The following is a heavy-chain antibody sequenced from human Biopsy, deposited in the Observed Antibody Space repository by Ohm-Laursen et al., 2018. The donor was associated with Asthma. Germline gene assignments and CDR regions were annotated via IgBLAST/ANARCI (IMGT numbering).Heavy chain of an antibody. CDR2: IYYSGST. CDR3: ARTTYGDDGFDP. CDR1: GGSINIGDYY. V-gene: IGHV4-31*03. D-gene: IGHD4-17*01. Sequence: TLSLTCSVSGGSINIGDYYWSWIRQHPVKGLEWIGYIYYSGSTYYNPSLKSRVSISLDTSKNQFSLSLISVTAADTAVYYCARTTYGDDGFDPWGQGTLVTVSS. J-gene: IGHJ5*02.